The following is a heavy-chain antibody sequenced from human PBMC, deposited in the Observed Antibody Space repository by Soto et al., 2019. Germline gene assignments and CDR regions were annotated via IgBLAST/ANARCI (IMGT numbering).Heavy chain of an antibody. D-gene: IGHD5-12*01. CDR1: GGTFSSYA. CDR3: EAYSAYGHSAFDI. Sequence: SVKVSCKASGGTFSSYAISWVRQAPGQGLEWMGGIIPIFGTANYAQKFQGRVTITADESTSTAYMELSSLRSEDTAVYYCEAYSAYGHSAFDIWGEGTMVSVSS. V-gene: IGHV1-69*13. J-gene: IGHJ3*02. CDR2: IIPIFGTA.